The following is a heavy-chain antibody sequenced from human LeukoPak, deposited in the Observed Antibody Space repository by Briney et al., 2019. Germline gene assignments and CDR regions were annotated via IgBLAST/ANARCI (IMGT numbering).Heavy chain of an antibody. Sequence: GGSLRLSCAASGFTFSSYGMHWVRQAPGKGLEWVAFIRYDGSNKYYADSVKGRFTISRDNSKNTLYLQMNSLRAEDTAVYYCARDHGTDYDILTGDPFWGQGTLVTVSS. CDR2: IRYDGSNK. J-gene: IGHJ4*02. CDR1: GFTFSSYG. CDR3: ARDHGTDYDILTGDPF. V-gene: IGHV3-30*02. D-gene: IGHD3-9*01.